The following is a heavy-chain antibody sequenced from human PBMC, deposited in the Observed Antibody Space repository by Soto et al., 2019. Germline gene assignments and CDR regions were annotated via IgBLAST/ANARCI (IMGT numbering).Heavy chain of an antibody. D-gene: IGHD3-3*01. CDR2: IYTSGST. V-gene: IGHV4-4*07. CDR3: AGEYYDFWSGYYQLDY. Sequence: SETLSLTCTVSGGSISSYYWSWIRQPAGKGLEWIGRIYTSGSTNYNPSLKSRVTMSVDTSKNQFSLKLSSVTAADTAVYYCAGEYYDFWSGYYQLDYWGQGTLVTVSS. CDR1: GGSISSYY. J-gene: IGHJ4*02.